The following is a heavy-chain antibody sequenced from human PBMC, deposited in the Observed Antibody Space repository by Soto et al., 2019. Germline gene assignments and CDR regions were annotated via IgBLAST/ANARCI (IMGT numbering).Heavy chain of an antibody. D-gene: IGHD3-22*01. CDR3: AREDSSGYYSWFDP. CDR2: IWYDGSNK. J-gene: IGHJ5*02. Sequence: GGSLRLSCEASGFTSSGHWMTWVRQAPGKGLEWVAVIWYDGSNKYYADSVKGRFTISRDNSKNTLYLQMNSLRAEDTAVYYCAREDSSGYYSWFDPWGQGTLVTVSS. V-gene: IGHV3-33*08. CDR1: GFTSSGHW.